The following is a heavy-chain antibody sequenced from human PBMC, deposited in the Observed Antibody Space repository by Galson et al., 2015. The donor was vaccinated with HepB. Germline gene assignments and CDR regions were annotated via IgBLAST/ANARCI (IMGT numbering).Heavy chain of an antibody. CDR3: AKDRGGIAALWDKRPERLIDH. CDR2: ISGSGGST. CDR1: GFTFSSYA. V-gene: IGHV3-23*01. D-gene: IGHD6-13*01. J-gene: IGHJ4*02. Sequence: SLRLSCAASGFTFSSYAMSWVRRAPGKGLEWVSAISGSGGSTYYADSVKGRFTISRDNSKNTLYLQMNSLRAEDTAVYYCAKDRGGIAALWDKRPERLIDHWGQGTLVTVSS.